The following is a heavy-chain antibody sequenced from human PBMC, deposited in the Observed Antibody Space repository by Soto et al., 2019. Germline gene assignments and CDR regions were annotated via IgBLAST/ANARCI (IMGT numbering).Heavy chain of an antibody. D-gene: IGHD2-15*01. CDR2: ISWNSGSI. J-gene: IGHJ4*02. V-gene: IGHV3-9*01. CDR3: AQVRQEYCSGGSCYPLYFDY. Sequence: EVQLVESGGGLVQPGRSLRLSCAASGFTFDNYAMHWVRQAPGKGLEWVSGISWNSGSIGYADSVEGRFTISRDNAKNSLYLQMNSLRAEDTALYYCAQVRQEYCSGGSCYPLYFDYWGQGTLVTVSS. CDR1: GFTFDNYA.